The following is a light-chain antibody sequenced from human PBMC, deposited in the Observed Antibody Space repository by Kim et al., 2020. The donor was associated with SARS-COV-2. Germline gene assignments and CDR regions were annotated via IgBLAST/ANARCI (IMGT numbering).Light chain of an antibody. CDR1: RSVRSN. J-gene: IGKJ4*01. V-gene: IGKV3-15*01. CDR2: DAS. CDR3: QQYNNLTPLT. Sequence: EIVMTQSPATLSVSPGERATLSCRASRSVRSNLAWYQRKPGQAPRLLIFDASTRATGIPARFSGSGSGTEFTLTISSLQSEDFAIYFCQQYNNLTPLTFGGGTKVDIK.